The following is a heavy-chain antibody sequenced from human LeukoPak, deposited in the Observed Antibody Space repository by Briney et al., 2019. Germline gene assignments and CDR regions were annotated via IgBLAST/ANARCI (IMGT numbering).Heavy chain of an antibody. CDR1: GCSISHYY. Sequence: PSETLSLTCTVCGCSISHYYWSWIRQPPGKGLEWIGYIYYSGTTNYNPSLKSRVTISVDTSKNQFSLKLNSVTAADTAVYYCAREDPRTKVPEGMDVWGQGTTVTVSS. CDR3: AREDPRTKVPEGMDV. J-gene: IGHJ6*02. CDR2: IYYSGTT. D-gene: IGHD4/OR15-4a*01. V-gene: IGHV4-59*01.